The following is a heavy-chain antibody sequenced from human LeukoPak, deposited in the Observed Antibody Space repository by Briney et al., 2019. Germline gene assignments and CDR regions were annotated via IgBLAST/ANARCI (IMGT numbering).Heavy chain of an antibody. D-gene: IGHD3-9*01. CDR1: GYTFTSYD. J-gene: IGHJ6*02. V-gene: IGHV1-8*01. CDR3: ARFARPDYDILTGYIYYYYGMDV. Sequence: GASVKVSCKASGYTFTSYDINWVRQATGQGLEWMGWMNPNSGNTGYARKFQGRVTMTRNTSISTAYMELSSLRSEDTAVYYCARFARPDYDILTGYIYYYYGMDVWGQGTTVTVSS. CDR2: MNPNSGNT.